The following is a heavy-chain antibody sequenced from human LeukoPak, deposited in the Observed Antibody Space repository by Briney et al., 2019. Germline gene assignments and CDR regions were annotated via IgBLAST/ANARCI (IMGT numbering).Heavy chain of an antibody. J-gene: IGHJ4*02. CDR2: TNRDGSST. D-gene: IGHD3-3*01. Sequence: GGSLRLSCAASGFTFSSYWMHWVRHAPGKGPVWVARTNRDGSSTAYADSVKGRFTISKDNAKNTLYLLMNSLRAEDTAVYYCARDSVEWYIFDYWGQGTLVTVSS. CDR1: GFTFSSYW. V-gene: IGHV3-74*01. CDR3: ARDSVEWYIFDY.